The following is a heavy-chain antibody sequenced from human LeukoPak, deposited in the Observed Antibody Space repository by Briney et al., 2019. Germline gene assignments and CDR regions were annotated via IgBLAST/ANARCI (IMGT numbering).Heavy chain of an antibody. V-gene: IGHV3-7*01. J-gene: IGHJ6*03. CDR1: GFIFSTYG. D-gene: IGHD3-3*01. CDR3: ARDHAFSYYYYYMDV. CDR2: INQDGSEK. Sequence: QPGGTLRLSCAVSGFIFSTYGMSWVRQAPGKGLEWVANINQDGSEKYYVDSVKGRFTISRDDAKNSLYLQMNSLRAEDTAVYYCARDHAFSYYYYYMDVWGKGTTVTVSS.